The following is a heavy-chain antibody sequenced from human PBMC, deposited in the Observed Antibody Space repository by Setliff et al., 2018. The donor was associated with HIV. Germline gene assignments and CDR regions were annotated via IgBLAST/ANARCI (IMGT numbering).Heavy chain of an antibody. V-gene: IGHV1-69*05. Sequence: GASVKVSCKASGGTFSSYAISWVRQAPGQGLEWMGGIIPIFGTANYAQKFQGRVTITTDESTSTAYMELSSLRSEDTAVYYCASCRDHSNYYNYYYYGMDVWGQGTTVTVSS. CDR3: ASCRDHSNYYNYYYYGMDV. J-gene: IGHJ6*02. CDR1: GGTFSSYA. CDR2: IIPIFGTA. D-gene: IGHD4-4*01.